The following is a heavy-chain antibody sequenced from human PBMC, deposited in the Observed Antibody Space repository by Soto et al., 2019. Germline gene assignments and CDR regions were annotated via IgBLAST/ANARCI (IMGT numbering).Heavy chain of an antibody. CDR3: ARSISTPGYYDSSGYSYWVDLGPNWFDP. D-gene: IGHD3-22*01. CDR1: GGTFSSYA. CDR2: IIPIFGTA. Sequence: QVQLVQSGAEVKKPGSSVKVSCKASGGTFSSYAISWVRQAPGQGLEWMGGIIPIFGTANYAQKFQGRVTITADKSTSTAYMELSSLRSEDTAVYYCARSISTPGYYDSSGYSYWVDLGPNWFDPWGQGTLVTVSS. J-gene: IGHJ5*02. V-gene: IGHV1-69*06.